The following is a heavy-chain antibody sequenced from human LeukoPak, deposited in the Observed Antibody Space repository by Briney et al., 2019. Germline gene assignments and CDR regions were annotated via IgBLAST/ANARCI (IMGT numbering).Heavy chain of an antibody. V-gene: IGHV4-61*01. CDR3: ARVGGSGWPRGLFDY. Sequence: PSETLSLTCTVSGGSVSSGSYYWSWIRQTPGKGLEWIGNIFKTGGTNYSPSFETRVTISVDTSKNQLSLKLRSVSAADTAVYYCARVGGSGWPRGLFDYWGQGSLVTVSS. D-gene: IGHD6-19*01. CDR1: GGSVSSGSYY. CDR2: IFKTGGT. J-gene: IGHJ4*02.